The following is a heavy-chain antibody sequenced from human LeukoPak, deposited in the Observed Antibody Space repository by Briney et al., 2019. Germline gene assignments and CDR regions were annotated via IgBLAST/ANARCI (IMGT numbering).Heavy chain of an antibody. CDR3: ASSYYDILTGESELDY. Sequence: GGSLRLSCAASGFTFSGYAIHWVRQAPGKGLEWVATISYDGSKKYYADSVKGRFTISRDNSKNTLYLQMNSLRAEDTAVYYCASSYYDILTGESELDYWGQGTLVTVSS. J-gene: IGHJ4*02. V-gene: IGHV3-30*04. CDR1: GFTFSGYA. D-gene: IGHD3-9*01. CDR2: ISYDGSKK.